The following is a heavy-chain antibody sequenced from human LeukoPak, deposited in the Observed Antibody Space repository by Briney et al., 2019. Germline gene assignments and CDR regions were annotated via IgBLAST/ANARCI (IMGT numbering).Heavy chain of an antibody. J-gene: IGHJ4*02. Sequence: SETLSLTCTVSTGSINSYYWGWVRQPAGRGLEWVGRIYSNGRADYDPSLQSRLSMSIDTSQKQFSLILMSVTAADPANYFCARHGYTASHFFLDYWSQGTPVTVSS. CDR3: ARHGYTASHFFLDY. CDR2: IYSNGRA. D-gene: IGHD5-18*01. CDR1: TGSINSYY. V-gene: IGHV4-4*07.